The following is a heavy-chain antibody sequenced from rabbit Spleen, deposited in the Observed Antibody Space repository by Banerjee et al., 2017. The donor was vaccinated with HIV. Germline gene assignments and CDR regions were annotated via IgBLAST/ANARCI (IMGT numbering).Heavy chain of an antibody. Sequence: QEQLVESGGGLVQPEGSLTLTCKASGFSFGDRDVMCWVRQAPGKGLEWIACIYGGGSGSTYYASWAKGRFTISKSPSTTVTLQMTSLTAADTATYFCARDTSSSFSSYGMVLWGPGPLVTVS. J-gene: IGHJ6*01. CDR2: IYGGGSGST. CDR1: GFSFGDRDV. D-gene: IGHD1-1*01. CDR3: ARDTSSSFSSYGMVL. V-gene: IGHV1S45*01.